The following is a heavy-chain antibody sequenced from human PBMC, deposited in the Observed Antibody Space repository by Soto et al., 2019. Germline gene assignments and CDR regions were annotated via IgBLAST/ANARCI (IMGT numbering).Heavy chain of an antibody. J-gene: IGHJ4*02. CDR3: ARDRLSWSGSLDY. D-gene: IGHD3-3*01. CDR1: GFTFSSYA. Sequence: QVQLVESGGGVVQPGRSLRLSGAASGFTFSSYAMHWVRQAPGKGLEWVAVISYDGSNKYYADSVKGRFTISRDNSKNTLYLQMNSLRAEDTAVYYCARDRLSWSGSLDYWGQGTLVTVSS. CDR2: ISYDGSNK. V-gene: IGHV3-30-3*01.